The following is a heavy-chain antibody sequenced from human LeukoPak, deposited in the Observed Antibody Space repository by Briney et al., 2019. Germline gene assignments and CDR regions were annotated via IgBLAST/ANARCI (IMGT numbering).Heavy chain of an antibody. CDR1: GYTFTGYY. V-gene: IGHV1-2*02. Sequence: ASVKVSCKASGYTFTGYYMHWVRQAPGQGLEWMGWINPNSGGTNYAQKLQGRVTMTTDTSTSTAYMELRSLRSDDTAVYYCARVSSTMIVVVPHGDYWGQGTLVTVSS. CDR3: ARVSSTMIVVVPHGDY. J-gene: IGHJ4*02. CDR2: INPNSGGT. D-gene: IGHD3-22*01.